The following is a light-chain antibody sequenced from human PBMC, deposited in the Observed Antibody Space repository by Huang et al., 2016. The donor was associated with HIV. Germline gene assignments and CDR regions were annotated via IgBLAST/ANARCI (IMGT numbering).Light chain of an antibody. J-gene: IGKJ1*01. V-gene: IGKV1-5*03. CDR3: QHYNSFPWT. Sequence: DIQMTQSSATLSASVGDRFTITCRASQSIGTWLAWYQQKPGKAPNLLIYEASTLESGVPSRISGGGSGTEFTLTINSLQPDDFATYYCQHYNSFPWTFGQGTKVEV. CDR1: QSIGTW. CDR2: EAS.